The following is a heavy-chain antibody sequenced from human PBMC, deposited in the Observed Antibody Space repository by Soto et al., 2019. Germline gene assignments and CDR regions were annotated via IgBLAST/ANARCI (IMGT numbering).Heavy chain of an antibody. CDR2: IWYDGSNK. Sequence: WGSLRLSCVAFGFDFNTYGMHWVRQAPGKGLEWVALIWYDGSNKEYGDSVKGRFTVSRDNSRNTVYLQMNGVRAEDTAVYYCARHFYPSGGDHGLDVWGQGTTVTVSS. CDR3: ARHFYPSGGDHGLDV. J-gene: IGHJ6*02. D-gene: IGHD6-19*01. CDR1: GFDFNTYG. V-gene: IGHV3-33*01.